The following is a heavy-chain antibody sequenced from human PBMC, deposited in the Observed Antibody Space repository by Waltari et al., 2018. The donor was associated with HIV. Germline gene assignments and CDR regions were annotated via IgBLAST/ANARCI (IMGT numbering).Heavy chain of an antibody. CDR3: ARGKHDSSGYYYYYFDY. CDR1: GGSFSGYY. J-gene: IGHJ4*02. CDR2: INHSGST. D-gene: IGHD3-22*01. V-gene: IGHV4-34*01. Sequence: QVQLQQWGAGLLKPSETLSLTCAVYGGSFSGYYWSWIRQPPGKGLEWIGEINHSGSTNDNPSLKSRVTISVDTSKNQFSLKLSSVTAADTAVYYCARGKHDSSGYYYYYFDYWGQGTLVTVSS.